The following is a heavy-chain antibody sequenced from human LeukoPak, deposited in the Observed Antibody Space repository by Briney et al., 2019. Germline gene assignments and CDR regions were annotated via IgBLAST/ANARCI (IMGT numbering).Heavy chain of an antibody. Sequence: SETLSLTCTVSGGSISSSSYYWGWIRQPPGKGLEWIVSIYYSGSTYYNPSLKSRVTISVDTSKNQFSLKLSSVTAADTAVYYCARDPTFTMVRGVIISPPYFDYWGQGTLVTVSS. CDR1: GGSISSSSYY. J-gene: IGHJ4*02. CDR2: IYYSGST. V-gene: IGHV4-39*07. CDR3: ARDPTFTMVRGVIISPPYFDY. D-gene: IGHD3-10*01.